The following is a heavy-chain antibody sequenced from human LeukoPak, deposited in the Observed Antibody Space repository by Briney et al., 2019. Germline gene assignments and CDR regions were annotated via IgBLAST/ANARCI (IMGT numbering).Heavy chain of an antibody. D-gene: IGHD6-13*01. CDR2: NNPDSGGT. J-gene: IGHJ6*02. CDR3: ARDSSSWGDYYYGMDV. CDR1: GYTFTGYY. V-gene: IGHV1-2*02. Sequence: GASVTVSCKDSGYTFTGYYMNWVRQAPGQGLEWMGWNNPDSGGTNYAQKFQGRVTMTRDTSISTAYMELSRLTSDDTAVYYCARDSSSWGDYYYGMDVWGQGTTVTVSS.